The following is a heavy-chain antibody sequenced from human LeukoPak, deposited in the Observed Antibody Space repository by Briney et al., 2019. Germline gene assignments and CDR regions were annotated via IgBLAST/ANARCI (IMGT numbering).Heavy chain of an antibody. Sequence: GGSLRLSCAVSGFTLTNHGVSWVRQAPGKGLEWVSIVTGTGGKYYGDSVKGRFVLSRDNFKNTVYMQMSSLRAEDTATYYCAKDYCRDGNCPFPFLDSWGQGTLVTVSS. CDR2: VTGTGGK. CDR1: GFTLTNHG. CDR3: AKDYCRDGNCPFPFLDS. V-gene: IGHV3-23*01. D-gene: IGHD2-15*01. J-gene: IGHJ4*02.